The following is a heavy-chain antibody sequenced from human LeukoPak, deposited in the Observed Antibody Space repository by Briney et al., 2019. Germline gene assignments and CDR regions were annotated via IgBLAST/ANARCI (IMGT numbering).Heavy chain of an antibody. CDR2: IYYSGST. D-gene: IGHD2-15*01. CDR1: GGSISSYY. J-gene: IGHJ4*02. CDR3: ARVGYCSGGNCPYYFDL. V-gene: IGHV4-59*01. Sequence: SETLSLTCTVSGGSISSYYWSWIRQPPGKGLEWIGYIYYSGSTNYNPSLKSRVTISVDTSKNQFSLKLSSVTAADTAVYYCARVGYCSGGNCPYYFDLWGQGTLVTVSS.